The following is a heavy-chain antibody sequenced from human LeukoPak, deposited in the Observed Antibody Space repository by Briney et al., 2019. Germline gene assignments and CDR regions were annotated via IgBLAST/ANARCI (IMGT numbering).Heavy chain of an antibody. Sequence: SETLSLTCTVSGGSISSYYWSWIRQPPGKGLEWIGYIYYTGNTYYNPSLKSRVTISVDTSKNQFSLRLSSVTAADTAVYYCARDGSSFRDGYNLWGQGALVTVSS. D-gene: IGHD5-24*01. CDR2: IYYTGNT. CDR1: GGSISSYY. CDR3: ARDGSSFRDGYNL. V-gene: IGHV4-59*01. J-gene: IGHJ4*02.